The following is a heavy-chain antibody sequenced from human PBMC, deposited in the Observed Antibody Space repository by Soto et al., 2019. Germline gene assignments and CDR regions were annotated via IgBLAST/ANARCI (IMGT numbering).Heavy chain of an antibody. CDR3: ARGKRYCSGANCYSVLLY. CDR2: INWNGDST. J-gene: IGHJ4*02. CDR1: GFILDDYD. D-gene: IGHD2-15*01. V-gene: IGHV3-20*04. Sequence: EVPLVESGGGVVRPGGSLRLSCAASGFILDDYDMSWVRQSPGKGLEWVCGINWNGDSTGYADSVKGRFTISRDNAKNTLYLQMNSLRAEDTALYYCARGKRYCSGANCYSVLLYWGQGTLVTVSS.